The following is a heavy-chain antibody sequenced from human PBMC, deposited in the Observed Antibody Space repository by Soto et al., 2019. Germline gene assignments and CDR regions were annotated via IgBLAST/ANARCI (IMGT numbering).Heavy chain of an antibody. CDR1: GFSLSNARMG. J-gene: IGHJ5*02. CDR2: IFSNDEK. D-gene: IGHD3-3*01. CDR3: ARMDFWSGSWFDP. Sequence: QVTLKESGPVLVKPTETLTLTCTVSGFSLSNARMGVSWIRQPPGKALEWLAHIFSNDEKSYSTSLKSRLTISKDTSKSQVVLTMTNVDPVDTATYYCARMDFWSGSWFDPWGQGTLVTVSS. V-gene: IGHV2-26*01.